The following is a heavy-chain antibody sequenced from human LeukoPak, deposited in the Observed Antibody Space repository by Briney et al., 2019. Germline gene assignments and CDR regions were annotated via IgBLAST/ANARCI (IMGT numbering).Heavy chain of an antibody. CDR3: ARQRYNWNDADY. V-gene: IGHV4-39*01. J-gene: IGHJ4*02. Sequence: PSETLSLTCTVSGGSIRSSSYYWGWIRQPPGKGLKWIGSIYYSGSTSYNPSLKSRVTISVDTSKNQFSLKLSSVTAADTAVYYCARQRYNWNDADYWGQGTLVTVSS. CDR1: GGSIRSSSYY. CDR2: IYYSGST. D-gene: IGHD1-1*01.